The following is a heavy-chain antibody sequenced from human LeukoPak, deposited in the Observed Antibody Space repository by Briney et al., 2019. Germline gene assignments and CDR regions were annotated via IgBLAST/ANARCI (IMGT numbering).Heavy chain of an antibody. Sequence: GGSLRLSCAASGFTVSSNYMSWVRQAPGKGLEWVSVIYSGGSTYYADSVKGRFTISRDNTKTTLYLQMNSLRAEDTAVYYCVRGAARAYYTDVWGKGTTVTVSS. V-gene: IGHV3-53*01. CDR1: GFTVSSNY. D-gene: IGHD6-6*01. CDR3: VRGAARAYYTDV. J-gene: IGHJ6*03. CDR2: IYSGGST.